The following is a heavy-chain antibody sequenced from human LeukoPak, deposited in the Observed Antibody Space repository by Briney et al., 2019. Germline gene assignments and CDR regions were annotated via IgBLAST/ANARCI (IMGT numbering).Heavy chain of an antibody. CDR3: ARGGSSGWVDY. CDR2: IYYSGST. Sequence: SETLSLTHTLSGDSIDCDPYYWRCIRPPPGEGLEWIGYIYYSGSTNYNPSLQSQVTISIATSNNQFSLKLSSVPAADTAVYYCARGGSSGWVDYWGQGTLVTVSS. V-gene: IGHV4-61*01. D-gene: IGHD6-19*01. J-gene: IGHJ4*02. CDR1: GDSIDCDPYY.